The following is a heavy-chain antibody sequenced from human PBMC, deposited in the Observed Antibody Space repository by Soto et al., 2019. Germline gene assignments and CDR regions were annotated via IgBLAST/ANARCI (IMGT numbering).Heavy chain of an antibody. D-gene: IGHD2-15*01. Sequence: QVQLQESGPGLVKPSQTLSLTCTVSGCSISSGGYYWSWLRQHPGKGLEWIGYIYYSGSTYYNPSLKSRVTISVDTSKNQFSLKLSSVTAADTAVYYCARGSRVGWFDPWGQGTLVTVSS. V-gene: IGHV4-31*03. CDR2: IYYSGST. CDR3: ARGSRVGWFDP. CDR1: GCSISSGGYY. J-gene: IGHJ5*02.